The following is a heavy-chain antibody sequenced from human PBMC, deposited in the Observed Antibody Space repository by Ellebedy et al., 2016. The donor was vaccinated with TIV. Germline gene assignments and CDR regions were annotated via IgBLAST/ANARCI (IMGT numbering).Heavy chain of an antibody. CDR3: GRGVKTFDP. CDR1: GYTFTAYY. V-gene: IGHV1-2*02. J-gene: IGHJ5*02. Sequence: ASVTVSCXAFGYTFTAYYIHWVRQAPGQGLEWMGYINPNNGDTHYAQKFLGRVTMTRDTSITTAYMELSSLISDDTAIYYCGRGVKTFDPWGQGTLVTVSS. CDR2: INPNNGDT.